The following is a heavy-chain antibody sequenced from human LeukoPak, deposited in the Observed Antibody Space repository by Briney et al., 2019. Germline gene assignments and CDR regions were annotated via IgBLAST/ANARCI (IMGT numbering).Heavy chain of an antibody. Sequence: RSGGSLRLSCAASGFTFSSYAMSWVRQAPGKGLEWVANIKQDGSEKCYVDSVKGRFTISRDNAKNSLYLQMNSLRAEDTAVYYCARGSSSSWYYYYGMDVWGQGTTVTVSS. D-gene: IGHD6-13*01. V-gene: IGHV3-7*03. CDR3: ARGSSSSWYYYYGMDV. J-gene: IGHJ6*02. CDR1: GFTFSSYA. CDR2: IKQDGSEK.